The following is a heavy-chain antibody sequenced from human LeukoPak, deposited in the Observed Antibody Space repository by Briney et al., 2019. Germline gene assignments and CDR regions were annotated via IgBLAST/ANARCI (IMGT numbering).Heavy chain of an antibody. Sequence: GGSLRLSCAASGFTFSSYAMSWVRQAPGKGLEWVSAISGSGGSTYYADSVKSRFTISRDNSKNTLYLQMNSLRAEDTAVYYCAKDADIVVVVAADFDYWGQGTLVTVSS. CDR3: AKDADIVVVVAADFDY. CDR2: ISGSGGST. V-gene: IGHV3-23*01. J-gene: IGHJ4*02. CDR1: GFTFSSYA. D-gene: IGHD2-15*01.